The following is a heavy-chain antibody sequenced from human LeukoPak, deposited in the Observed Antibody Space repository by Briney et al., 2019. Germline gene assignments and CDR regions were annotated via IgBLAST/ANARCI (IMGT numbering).Heavy chain of an antibody. CDR2: INNNGGST. CDR1: GFTFSSYA. CDR3: ARAYNWNLDY. V-gene: IGHV3-23*01. Sequence: GGSLRLSCAASGFTFSSYAMSWVRQAPGKGLEWVSTINNNGGSTSYADSVKGRFTISRDNSKNTLYLQMNSLRAEDTAVYSCARAYNWNLDYWGQGTLVTVSS. J-gene: IGHJ4*02. D-gene: IGHD1-20*01.